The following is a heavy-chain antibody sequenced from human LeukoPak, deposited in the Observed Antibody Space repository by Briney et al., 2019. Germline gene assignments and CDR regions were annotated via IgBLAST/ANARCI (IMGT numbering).Heavy chain of an antibody. D-gene: IGHD3-22*01. CDR1: GGSISSYY. Sequence: SETLSLTCTVSGGSISSYYWSWIRQPPGKGLEWIGYIYYSGSTNYNPSLKSRVTISVDTSKNQFPLKLSSVTAADTAVYYCARGRSTYYYDSSGYLGEIPFDYWGQGTLVTVSS. J-gene: IGHJ4*02. V-gene: IGHV4-59*01. CDR2: IYYSGST. CDR3: ARGRSTYYYDSSGYLGEIPFDY.